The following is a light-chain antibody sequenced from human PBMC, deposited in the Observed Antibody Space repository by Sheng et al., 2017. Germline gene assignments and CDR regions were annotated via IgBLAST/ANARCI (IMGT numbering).Light chain of an antibody. CDR3: QQYSTYS. Sequence: DIQMTQSPSSLSASVGDRVSITCRASQTISTYLNWYQHKPGKAPKLLIHEASRLQRGVPSRFSGSGSGTEFTLTISSLQPDDFATYYCQQYSTYSFGQGTKVEIK. J-gene: IGKJ1*01. CDR1: QTISTY. V-gene: IGKV1-5*03. CDR2: EAS.